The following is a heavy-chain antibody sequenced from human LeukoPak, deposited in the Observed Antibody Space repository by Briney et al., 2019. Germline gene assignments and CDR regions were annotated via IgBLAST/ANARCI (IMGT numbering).Heavy chain of an antibody. V-gene: IGHV1-69*05. D-gene: IGHD2-2*01. J-gene: IGHJ1*01. CDR2: IIPIFGTA. Sequence: ASVKVSCKASGGTFSSYAISWVRQAPGQGLEWMGGIIPIFGTANYAQKFQGRVTITKDESTNTVYMELSNLRSDDTAVYYCARGWDCDSTNCYLLQDWGQGTLVIVSS. CDR3: ARGWDCDSTNCYLLQD. CDR1: GGTFSSYA.